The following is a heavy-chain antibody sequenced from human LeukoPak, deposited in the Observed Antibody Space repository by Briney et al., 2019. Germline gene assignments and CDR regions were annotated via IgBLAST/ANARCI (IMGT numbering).Heavy chain of an antibody. CDR3: ARANYIAVAGYFDH. Sequence: SETLSLTCTVSGGSISSGTYYWSWIRQPAGKGLEWIGRMYTSGSTNYNPSLKSRVTISVDTSKDQFSLKLRSVTAADTAVYYCARANYIAVAGYFDHWGQGTLVTVSS. CDR1: GGSISSGTYY. J-gene: IGHJ4*02. CDR2: MYTSGST. D-gene: IGHD6-19*01. V-gene: IGHV4-61*02.